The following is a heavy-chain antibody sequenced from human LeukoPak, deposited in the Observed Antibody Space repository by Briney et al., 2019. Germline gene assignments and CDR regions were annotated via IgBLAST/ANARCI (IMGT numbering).Heavy chain of an antibody. CDR3: ARDQYGSGSYYTDY. Sequence: GGSLRLSCAASGFTFSSYGMHWVRQAPGKGLEWVAFIRYDGSNKYYADSVKGRFTISRDNSRNTLYLQMNSLRAEDTAVYYCARDQYGSGSYYTDYWGQGTLVTVSS. J-gene: IGHJ4*02. CDR1: GFTFSSYG. V-gene: IGHV3-30*02. D-gene: IGHD3-10*01. CDR2: IRYDGSNK.